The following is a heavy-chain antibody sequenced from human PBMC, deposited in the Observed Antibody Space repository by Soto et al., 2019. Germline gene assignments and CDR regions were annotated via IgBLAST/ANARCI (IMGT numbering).Heavy chain of an antibody. CDR3: ARAGTTMVRGVISGWFDP. CDR1: GGSISSYY. V-gene: IGHV4-59*01. J-gene: IGHJ5*02. Sequence: SETLSLTCTVSGGSISSYYWSWIRQPPGKGLEWIGYIYYSGSTNYNPSLKSRVTISVDTSKNQFSLKLSSVTTADTAVYYCARAGTTMVRGVISGWFDPWGQGTLVTVSS. D-gene: IGHD3-10*01. CDR2: IYYSGST.